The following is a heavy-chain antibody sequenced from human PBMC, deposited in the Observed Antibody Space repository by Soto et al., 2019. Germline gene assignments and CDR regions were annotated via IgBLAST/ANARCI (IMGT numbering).Heavy chain of an antibody. D-gene: IGHD1-1*01. Sequence: ETLSLTCTVSGGSMSPCVGSFWGWVRQPPDKGVEWIGIISDSVLSYYTPSLESRVSISIDTSRQLFSLRLTSLNATDTAVFYGARPELMAGMEGPKPIYNWFDPWGQGALVTVSS. CDR3: ARPELMAGMEGPKPIYNWFDP. CDR1: GGSMSPCVGSF. V-gene: IGHV4-39*01. CDR2: ISDSVLS. J-gene: IGHJ5*02.